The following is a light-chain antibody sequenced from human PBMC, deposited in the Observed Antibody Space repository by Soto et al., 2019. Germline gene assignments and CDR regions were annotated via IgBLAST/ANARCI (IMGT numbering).Light chain of an antibody. Sequence: EIEMTQSPATLSESPGERATLSCRASQSLSNNLAWYQQKPGQAPRLLIYGASTRATGIPARFSGSGSGTEFTLTISSLQSEDFAVYFCQQYNDWSWTFGQGTKVEIK. CDR2: GAS. J-gene: IGKJ1*01. CDR3: QQYNDWSWT. V-gene: IGKV3-15*01. CDR1: QSLSNN.